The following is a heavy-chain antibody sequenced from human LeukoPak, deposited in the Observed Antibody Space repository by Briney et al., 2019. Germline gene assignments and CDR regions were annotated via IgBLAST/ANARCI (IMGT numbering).Heavy chain of an antibody. Sequence: SVKVSCKASGGTFTSYTISWVRQAPGQGLEWMGRIIPILGIANYAQKFQGRVTITADKSTSTAYMELSSLRSEDTAVYYCARRYSNNAFDIWGQGTMVTVSS. CDR3: ARRYSNNAFDI. J-gene: IGHJ3*02. CDR2: IIPILGIA. D-gene: IGHD4-11*01. V-gene: IGHV1-69*02. CDR1: GGTFTSYT.